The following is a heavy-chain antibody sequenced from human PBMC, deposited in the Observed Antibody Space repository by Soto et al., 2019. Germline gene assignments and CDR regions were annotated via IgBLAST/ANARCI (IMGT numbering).Heavy chain of an antibody. CDR2: MNRNSGNT. CDR3: ARGRSWSP. CDR1: GYSFINYD. D-gene: IGHD3-3*01. Sequence: QVQLVQSGAEVKKPGASVKVSCKASGYSFINYDINWVRQATGQGLEWMGWMNRNSGNTGYAQKFEGRVTMTRDTSINTAYMELSSLTSEDTAVYYCARGRSWSPWGQGTLVTVSS. J-gene: IGHJ5*02. V-gene: IGHV1-8*01.